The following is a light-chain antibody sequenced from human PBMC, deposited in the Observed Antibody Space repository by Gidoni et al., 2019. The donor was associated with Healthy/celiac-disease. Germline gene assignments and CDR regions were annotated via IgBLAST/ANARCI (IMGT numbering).Light chain of an antibody. V-gene: IGKV3-11*01. J-gene: IGKJ3*01. CDR3: QQRSNWPLT. CDR2: DAS. CDR1: QSVSSY. Sequence: EIVLTQSPATLSLSPGERATLSCRACQSVSSYLAWYQQKPGQAPRLLIYDASNRATGIPARFSGSGSGTDFTLTISSLEPEDFAVYYCQQRSNWPLTFGPGTKVEIK.